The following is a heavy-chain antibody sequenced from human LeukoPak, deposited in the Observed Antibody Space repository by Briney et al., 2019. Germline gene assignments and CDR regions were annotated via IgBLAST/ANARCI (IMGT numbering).Heavy chain of an antibody. CDR1: GYTFTGYY. CDR2: INPNSGGT. V-gene: IGHV1-2*02. J-gene: IGHJ4*02. Sequence: ASVKVSCKASGYTFTGYYMHWVRQAPGQGLEWMGWINPNSGGTNYAQKFQGRVTMTRDTSIGTAYMELSRLRSDDTAVYYCARPRYDFWSGYSSWDYWGQGTLVTVSS. CDR3: ARPRYDFWSGYSSWDY. D-gene: IGHD3-3*01.